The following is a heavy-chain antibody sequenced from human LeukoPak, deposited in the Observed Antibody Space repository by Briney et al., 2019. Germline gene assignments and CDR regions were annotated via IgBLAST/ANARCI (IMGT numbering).Heavy chain of an antibody. V-gene: IGHV4-39*01. D-gene: IGHD3-10*01. Sequence: PSETLSLTCTVSGGSISSSSYYWGWIRQPPGKGLEWIGSIYYSGSTYYNPSLKSRVTISVDTSKNQFSLKLSSVTAADTAVYYCARHTYYYGSFDYWGQGTLVTASS. J-gene: IGHJ4*02. CDR3: ARHTYYYGSFDY. CDR1: GGSISSSSYY. CDR2: IYYSGST.